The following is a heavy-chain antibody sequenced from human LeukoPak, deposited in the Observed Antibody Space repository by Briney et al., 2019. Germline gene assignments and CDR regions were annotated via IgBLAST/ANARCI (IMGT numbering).Heavy chain of an antibody. CDR2: TYYRSKWYN. CDR3: ARTIVVVPAAMPYGMDV. CDR1: GDSVSSNSAA. D-gene: IGHD2-2*01. V-gene: IGHV6-1*01. J-gene: IGHJ6*02. Sequence: SQTLSLTCAISGDSVSSNSAAWHWLRQSPSRGLEWLGRTYYRSKWYNDYAVSVKSRITINPDTSKNQFSLQLNSVTPEDTAVYYCARTIVVVPAAMPYGMDVWGQGTTVTVSS.